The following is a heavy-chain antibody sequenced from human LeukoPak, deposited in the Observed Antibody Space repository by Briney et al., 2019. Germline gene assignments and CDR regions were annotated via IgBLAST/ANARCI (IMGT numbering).Heavy chain of an antibody. CDR2: ISAYNGNT. CDR1: GYTFTGYY. Sequence: ASVKVSCKASGYTFTGYYMHWVRQAPGQGLEWMGWISAYNGNTNYAQKFQGRVTMTTDTSTSTAYMELRSLRSDDTAVYYCARGGYTYAADHWGQGTLVTVSS. CDR3: ARGGYTYAADH. V-gene: IGHV1-18*04. D-gene: IGHD5-18*01. J-gene: IGHJ5*02.